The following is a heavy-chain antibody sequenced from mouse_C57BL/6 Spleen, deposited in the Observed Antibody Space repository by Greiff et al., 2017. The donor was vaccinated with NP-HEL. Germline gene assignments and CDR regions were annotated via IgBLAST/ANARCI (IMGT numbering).Heavy chain of an antibody. V-gene: IGHV1-20*01. Sequence: VQLQQSGPELVKPGDSVKISCKASGYSFTGYFMNWVMQSHGKSLEWIGRINPYNGDTFYIQKFKGKATLTVDKSYSTAHMELRSLTSEDSAVYYCARSVITTVVAEGAWFAYWGQGTLVTVSA. CDR1: GYSFTGYF. CDR3: ARSVITTVVAEGAWFAY. CDR2: INPYNGDT. D-gene: IGHD1-1*01. J-gene: IGHJ3*01.